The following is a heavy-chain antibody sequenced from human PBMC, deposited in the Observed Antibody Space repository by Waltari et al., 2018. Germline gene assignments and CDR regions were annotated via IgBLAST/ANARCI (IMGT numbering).Heavy chain of an antibody. CDR3: AFRGAFDV. V-gene: IGHV1-69-2*01. CDR1: GYTFIDYY. Sequence: EVQLVQSGTEVKKPGATVRVTCKTSGYTFIDYYIHWVQQAPGKGLQWMGHIDPENGETVYAEKCRDRITITADKSTDTVYMELSGLRFEDTAMYYCAFRGAFDVWGQGTVVSVSS. J-gene: IGHJ3*01. CDR2: IDPENGET.